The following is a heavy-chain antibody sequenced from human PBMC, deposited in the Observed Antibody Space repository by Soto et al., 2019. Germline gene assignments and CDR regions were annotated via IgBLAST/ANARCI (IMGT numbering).Heavy chain of an antibody. Sequence: QVHLVQSGAEVKKPGASVKVSCRSSGYTFTSNAIHWVRQAPGQSLEWMGWVNAGSGYTKYLQNFQGRVTISSDTSASTAYMELNSLRSEDTAVYYCARGAHTYGYVFDYWGQGTLVTVSS. CDR3: ARGAHTYGYVFDY. V-gene: IGHV1-3*01. J-gene: IGHJ4*02. CDR1: GYTFTSNA. CDR2: VNAGSGYT. D-gene: IGHD5-18*01.